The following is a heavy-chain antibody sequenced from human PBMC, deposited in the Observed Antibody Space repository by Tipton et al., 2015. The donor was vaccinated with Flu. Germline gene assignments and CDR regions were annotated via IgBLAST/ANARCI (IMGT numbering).Heavy chain of an antibody. Sequence: SLRLSCAASRFTFNDYAMHWVRQVPGKGLEWVSGISWNSGSIDYADSVKGRFIISRDNAKNSLYLQMNSLRAEDTALYYCAKGGRSVANTREYSQNWGQGTQVTVSS. J-gene: IGHJ1*01. CDR3: AKGGRSVANTREYSQN. CDR1: RFTFNDYA. D-gene: IGHD5-12*01. V-gene: IGHV3-9*01. CDR2: ISWNSGSI.